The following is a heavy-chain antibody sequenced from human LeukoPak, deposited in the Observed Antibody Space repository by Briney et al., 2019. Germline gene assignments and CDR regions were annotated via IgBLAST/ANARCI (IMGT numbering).Heavy chain of an antibody. CDR3: ARAVGYSYGTNGWFDP. J-gene: IGHJ5*02. Sequence: PSETLSLTRAVYGGSFSGYYWSWIRQHPGKGLEWIGYIYYSGSTYYNPSLKSRVTISVDTSKNQFSLKLSSVTAADTAVYYCARAVGYSYGTNGWFDPWGQGTLVTVSS. D-gene: IGHD5-18*01. V-gene: IGHV4-31*11. CDR2: IYYSGST. CDR1: GGSFSGYY.